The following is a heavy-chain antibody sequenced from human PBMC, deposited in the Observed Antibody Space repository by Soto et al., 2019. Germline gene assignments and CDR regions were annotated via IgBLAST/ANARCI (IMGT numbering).Heavy chain of an antibody. CDR2: IYYSGST. CDR3: ARDPYGGNRDYYYYYGMGV. D-gene: IGHD4-17*01. CDR1: GGSISSGGYY. Sequence: PSETLSLTCTVSGGSISSGGYYWSWIRQHPGKGLEWIGYIYYSGSTYYNPSLKSRVTISVDTSKNQFSLKLSSVTAADTAVYYCARDPYGGNRDYYYYYGMGVWGQGTTVTVSS. J-gene: IGHJ6*02. V-gene: IGHV4-31*03.